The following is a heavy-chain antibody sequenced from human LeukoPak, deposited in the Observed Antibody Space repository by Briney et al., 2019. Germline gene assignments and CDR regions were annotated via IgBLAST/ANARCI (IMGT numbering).Heavy chain of an antibody. J-gene: IGHJ6*03. CDR3: AKGNPLFGVVHYYYYMDV. V-gene: IGHV3-30*02. Sequence: QPGGSLRLSCAASGFTFSSYGMHWVRQAPGKGLEWVAFIRYDGSNKYYADSVKGRFTISRDNSKNTLYLQMNSLRAEDTAVYYCAKGNPLFGVVHYYYYMDVWGKGTTVTVSS. CDR2: IRYDGSNK. CDR1: GFTFSSYG. D-gene: IGHD3-3*01.